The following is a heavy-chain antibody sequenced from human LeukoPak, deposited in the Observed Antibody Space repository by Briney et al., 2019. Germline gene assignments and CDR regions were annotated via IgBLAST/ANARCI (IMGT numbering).Heavy chain of an antibody. J-gene: IGHJ2*01. CDR3: AKEGTDYYDSSGYYYYWYFDL. CDR1: GFTFSSYW. CDR2: INSDGSST. D-gene: IGHD3-22*01. V-gene: IGHV3-74*01. Sequence: GGSLRLSCAASGFTFSSYWMHWVRQAPGKGLVWVSRINSDGSSTSYADSVKGRFTISRDNSKNSLYLQMNSLRTEDTALYYCAKEGTDYYDSSGYYYYWYFDLWGRGTLVTVSS.